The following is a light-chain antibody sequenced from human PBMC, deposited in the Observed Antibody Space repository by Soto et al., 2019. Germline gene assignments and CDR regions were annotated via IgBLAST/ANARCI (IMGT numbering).Light chain of an antibody. CDR2: GAS. V-gene: IGKV3-11*01. J-gene: IGKJ4*01. Sequence: EIVLTQSPASLSLSPGERATLSCRASQSVDSYLVWYQQKPGQAPRLLIFGASNRATGIPARFSGSGSGTDFTLTINSLEPDDFAVYYCQQRSSWPLTFGGGTRVEIK. CDR1: QSVDSY. CDR3: QQRSSWPLT.